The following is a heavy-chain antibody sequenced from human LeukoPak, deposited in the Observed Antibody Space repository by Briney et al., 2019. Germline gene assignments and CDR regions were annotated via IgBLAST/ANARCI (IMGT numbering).Heavy chain of an antibody. V-gene: IGHV1-69*13. J-gene: IGHJ5*02. Sequence: AASVKVSSKASGGTFSSYAISWVRQAPGQGLEWMGGIIPIFGTANYAQKFQGKVTITADESTSTAYMELSSLRSEDTAVYYCAREESRGGWYAGWFDPWGQGTLVTVSS. CDR1: GGTFSSYA. D-gene: IGHD6-19*01. CDR3: AREESRGGWYAGWFDP. CDR2: IIPIFGTA.